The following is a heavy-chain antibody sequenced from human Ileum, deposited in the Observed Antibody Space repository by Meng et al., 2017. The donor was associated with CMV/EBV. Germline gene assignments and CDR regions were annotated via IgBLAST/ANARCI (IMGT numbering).Heavy chain of an antibody. CDR2: INGASGNT. Sequence: QVQLVQSGAEVKEPGASVKLSCKTSGYTFTSYAMHWVRQAPGQGLEWMGWINGASGNTKYSQKFQDRVTFTRDTSANTAYMEMRSLRSEDTAVYYCARIESGAHFDSWGQGTLVTVSS. CDR1: GYTFTSYA. D-gene: IGHD4-17*01. CDR3: ARIESGAHFDS. V-gene: IGHV1-3*01. J-gene: IGHJ4*02.